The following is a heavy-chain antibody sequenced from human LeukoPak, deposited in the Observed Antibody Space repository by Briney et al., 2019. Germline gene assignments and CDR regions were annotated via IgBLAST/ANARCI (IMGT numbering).Heavy chain of an antibody. CDR3: ARQDSSGPYNAFDI. Sequence: SETLSLTCTVSGVSISSSTYYWGWLRQTPGTGLEWLRSIYYRRSTYYNPSLKSRVTISVDTSKNQFSLKLSSVTAADTAVYYCARQDSSGPYNAFDIWGQGTMVTASS. D-gene: IGHD3-22*01. V-gene: IGHV4-39*01. CDR2: IYYRRST. J-gene: IGHJ3*02. CDR1: GVSISSSTYY.